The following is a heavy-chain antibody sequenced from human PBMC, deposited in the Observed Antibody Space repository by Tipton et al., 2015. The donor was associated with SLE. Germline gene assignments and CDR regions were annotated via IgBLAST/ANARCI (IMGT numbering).Heavy chain of an antibody. D-gene: IGHD3-10*01. Sequence: TLSLTCTVSGGSISSYYWSWIRQPPGKGLEWIGYIYYSGSTNYNPSLKSRVTISVDTSKNQFSLKLSSVTAAGTAVYYCAEGVLPWAAFDIWGQGTMVTVSS. CDR2: IYYSGST. V-gene: IGHV4-59*01. CDR1: GGSISSYY. CDR3: AEGVLPWAAFDI. J-gene: IGHJ3*02.